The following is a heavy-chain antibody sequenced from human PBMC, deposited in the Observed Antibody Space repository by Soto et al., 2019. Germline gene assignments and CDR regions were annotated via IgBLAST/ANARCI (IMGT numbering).Heavy chain of an antibody. Sequence: QVQLVESGGGVVQPGRSLRLSCAASGFTFSSYGMHWVRQAPGKGLEWVAVISYDGSNKYYADSVKGRFTISRDNSKNTRYLXXNXLXXEDTAVYYCAKDRGTDSSGWYRTGFPNYYYYGMDVWGQGTTVTVSS. CDR2: ISYDGSNK. CDR1: GFTFSSYG. J-gene: IGHJ6*02. CDR3: AKDRGTDSSGWYRTGFPNYYYYGMDV. D-gene: IGHD6-19*01. V-gene: IGHV3-30*18.